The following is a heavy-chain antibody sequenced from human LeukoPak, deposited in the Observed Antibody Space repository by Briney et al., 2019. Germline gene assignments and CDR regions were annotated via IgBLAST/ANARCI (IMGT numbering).Heavy chain of an antibody. CDR1: GGSINSYY. Sequence: PETLSLTCTVSGGSINSYYWSWIRQPPGKGLEWIGYIYYSGSTNYNPSLKSRITMSVDTSKNQFSLRLSSVTAADTAVYYCARQGTYLGDYWGQGTLVTVSS. CDR3: ARQGTYLGDY. D-gene: IGHD3-16*01. J-gene: IGHJ4*02. V-gene: IGHV4-59*08. CDR2: IYYSGST.